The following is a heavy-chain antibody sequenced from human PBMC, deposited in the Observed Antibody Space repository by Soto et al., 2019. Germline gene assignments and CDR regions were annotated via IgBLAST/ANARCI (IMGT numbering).Heavy chain of an antibody. CDR2: INHSGST. V-gene: IGHV4-34*01. D-gene: IGHD5-12*01. Sequence: XATLSLTCAVYGGCFSSYYWSWIRQPPGKGLEWIGEINHSGSTNYNPSLKSRVTISVDTSKNQFSLKLSSVTAADTAVYYCARDDYSGYYFDYWGQGTLVTVSS. J-gene: IGHJ4*02. CDR1: GGCFSSYY. CDR3: ARDDYSGYYFDY.